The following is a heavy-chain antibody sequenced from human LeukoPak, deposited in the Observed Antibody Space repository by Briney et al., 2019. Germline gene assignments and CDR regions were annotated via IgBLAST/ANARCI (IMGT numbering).Heavy chain of an antibody. CDR1: GFTFSGFA. Sequence: GGSLRLSCAASGFTFSGFAMSWARRTPGKGLEWVSGISGSGDNTLYADSVKGRFTISRDNSKNTLNLEMNSLRAEDTAIYYCAKMKGHPLPKYYMDVWGQGTTVTVSS. CDR2: ISGSGDNT. D-gene: IGHD1-26*01. CDR3: AKMKGHPLPKYYMDV. J-gene: IGHJ6*01. V-gene: IGHV3-23*01.